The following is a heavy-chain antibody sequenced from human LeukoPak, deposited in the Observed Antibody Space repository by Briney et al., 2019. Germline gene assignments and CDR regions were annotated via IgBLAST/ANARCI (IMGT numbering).Heavy chain of an antibody. CDR2: ISSNGGSA. J-gene: IGHJ4*02. D-gene: IGHD2-15*01. CDR3: VKVGGCSGGSCYYSDH. CDR1: GFTFNNYA. V-gene: IGHV3-64D*06. Sequence: GGSLRLSCTASGFTFNNYAMNWVRQAPGKGLEYVSAISSNGGSAYYADSVKGRFTISRDNSKNSLYLQMSSLRAEDTAVYYCVKVGGCSGGSCYYSDHWGQGTLVTVSS.